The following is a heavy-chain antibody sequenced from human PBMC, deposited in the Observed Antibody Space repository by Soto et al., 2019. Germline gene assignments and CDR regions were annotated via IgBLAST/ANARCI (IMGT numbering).Heavy chain of an antibody. CDR1: GFTFSSYS. Sequence: PGGSLRLSCAASGFTFSSYSMNWVRQAPGKGLEWVSYISSSSSTIYYADSVKGRFTISRDNAKNSLYLQMNSLRDEDTAVYYCARDKSSLFSGSYYDYWGQGTLVTVSS. D-gene: IGHD1-26*01. J-gene: IGHJ4*02. CDR2: ISSSSSTI. V-gene: IGHV3-48*02. CDR3: ARDKSSLFSGSYYDY.